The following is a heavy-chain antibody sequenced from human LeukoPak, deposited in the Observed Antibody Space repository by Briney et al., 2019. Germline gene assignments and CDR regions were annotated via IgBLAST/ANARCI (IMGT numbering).Heavy chain of an antibody. D-gene: IGHD3-3*01. J-gene: IGHJ4*02. V-gene: IGHV3-7*01. CDR3: ARGGQWLRFLSYFDY. CDR1: GFTFSSYW. CDR2: INHNGNVN. Sequence: GGSLRLSCAASGFTFSSYWMHWARQAPGKGLEWVASINHNGNVNYYVDSVKGRFTISRGNAKNSLYLQMNSLRAEDTAVYYCARGGQWLRFLSYFDYWGQGTLVTVSS.